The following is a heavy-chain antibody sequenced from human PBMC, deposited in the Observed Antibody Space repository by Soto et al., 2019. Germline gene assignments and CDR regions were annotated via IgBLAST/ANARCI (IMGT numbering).Heavy chain of an antibody. V-gene: IGHV4-39*01. CDR3: ARDPGGGPDY. CDR1: GGSISSSSYY. D-gene: IGHD3-16*01. Sequence: SETLSLTCTVSGGSISSSSYYWGWIRQPPGKGLEWIGSIYYSGSTYYNPSLKSRVTISVDTSKNQFSLKLSSVTAADTAVYYCARDPGGGPDYWGQGTLVTVSS. J-gene: IGHJ4*02. CDR2: IYYSGST.